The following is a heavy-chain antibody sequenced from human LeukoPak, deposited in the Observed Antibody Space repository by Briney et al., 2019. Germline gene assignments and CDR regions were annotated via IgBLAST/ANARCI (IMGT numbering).Heavy chain of an antibody. CDR2: INPNSGGT. D-gene: IGHD3-22*01. CDR3: ARGSLRLLSWGDYYDSSGYPDY. V-gene: IGHV1-2*06. Sequence: ASVKVSCKASGYTFTGYYMHWVRQAAGQGLEWMGRINPNSGGTNYAQKFQGRVTMTRDTSISTAYMELSRLRSDDTAVYYCARGSLRLLSWGDYYDSSGYPDYWGQGTLVTVSS. CDR1: GYTFTGYY. J-gene: IGHJ4*02.